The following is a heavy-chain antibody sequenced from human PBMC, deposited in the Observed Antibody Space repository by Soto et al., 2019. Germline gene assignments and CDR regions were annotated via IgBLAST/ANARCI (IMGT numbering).Heavy chain of an antibody. CDR1: GGSIGSGNYY. V-gene: IGHV4-31*03. J-gene: IGHJ4*02. CDR3: AKRGRRFVGYLDS. CDR2: IHSSGGS. Sequence: QVQLQESGPGLVKPSQTLSLTCTFSGGSIGSGNYYWNCVRQVPGKAMEWIGYIHSSGGSYYTPSLNSRVVISLDPPNNRFSLHLSSLAAAHTAVYYGAKRGRRFVGYLDSWAQGTLVTLSS. D-gene: IGHD3-16*02.